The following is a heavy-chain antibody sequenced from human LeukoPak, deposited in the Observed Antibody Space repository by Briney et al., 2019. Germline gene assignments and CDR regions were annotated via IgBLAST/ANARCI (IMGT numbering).Heavy chain of an antibody. J-gene: IGHJ3*01. CDR2: IWYDGSEK. Sequence: RSLRLSCAASGFTFSSHGMHWVRQAPGKGLEWVAVIWYDGSEKYYAESVKGRFTISRDNSKNMLYLQIYSLRTEDTALYYCARYGNLKVLDVWGQGTMVTVPS. CDR1: GFTFSSHG. CDR3: ARYGNLKVLDV. V-gene: IGHV3-33*01. D-gene: IGHD1-14*01.